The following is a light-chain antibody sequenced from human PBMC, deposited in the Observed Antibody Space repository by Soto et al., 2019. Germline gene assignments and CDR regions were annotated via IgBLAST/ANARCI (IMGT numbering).Light chain of an antibody. Sequence: EIVLTQSPVTLSLSPGGRATLSCRASQSVSSYLAWYQQKPGQAPRLLIYDASNRATGIPARFSGSGSGTDFTLTISSLEPEDFAVYYCQQRSSWPSTFGGGTKVDIK. CDR3: QQRSSWPST. CDR1: QSVSSY. CDR2: DAS. J-gene: IGKJ4*01. V-gene: IGKV3-11*01.